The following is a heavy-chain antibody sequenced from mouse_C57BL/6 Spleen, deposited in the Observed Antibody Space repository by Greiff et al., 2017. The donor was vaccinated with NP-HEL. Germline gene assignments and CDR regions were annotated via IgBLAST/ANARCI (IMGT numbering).Heavy chain of an antibody. D-gene: IGHD1-1*01. Sequence: EVMLVESGGGLVKPGGSLKLSCAASGFTFSSYTMSWVRQTPEKRLEWVATISGGGGNTYYPDSVKGRFTISRDNAKNTLYLQMSSLRSEDTALYYCARQGGYYYGSSYFDYWGQGTTLTVSS. CDR1: GFTFSSYT. CDR2: ISGGGGNT. CDR3: ARQGGYYYGSSYFDY. V-gene: IGHV5-9*01. J-gene: IGHJ2*01.